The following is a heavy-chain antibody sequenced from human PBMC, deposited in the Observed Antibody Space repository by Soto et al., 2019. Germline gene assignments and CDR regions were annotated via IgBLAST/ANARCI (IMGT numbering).Heavy chain of an antibody. CDR2: ISSSSSYI. Sequence: NPGGSLRLSCAASGFTFSSYSMNWVRQAPGKGLEWVSSISSSSSYIYYADSVKGRFTISRDNAKNSLYLQMNSLRAEDTAVYYCARDGAVAGLIDYWGQGTLVTVSS. CDR3: ARDGAVAGLIDY. CDR1: GFTFSSYS. J-gene: IGHJ4*02. D-gene: IGHD6-19*01. V-gene: IGHV3-21*01.